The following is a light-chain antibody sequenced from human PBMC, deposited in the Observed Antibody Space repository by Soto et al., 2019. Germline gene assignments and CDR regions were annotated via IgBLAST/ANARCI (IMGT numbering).Light chain of an antibody. Sequence: EIVLTQSPGTLSVSPGERATLSCRASQSVSSNLAWYQQKPGQAPRLLIYGASTRATGIPARFSGSGSGTEFTLSISSLQSEDVAVYYCQQYQNWPLTFGGGTKV. CDR3: QQYQNWPLT. CDR2: GAS. CDR1: QSVSSN. J-gene: IGKJ4*01. V-gene: IGKV3-15*01.